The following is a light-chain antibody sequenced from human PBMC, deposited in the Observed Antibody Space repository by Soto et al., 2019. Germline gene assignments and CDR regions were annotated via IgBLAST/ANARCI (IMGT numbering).Light chain of an antibody. CDR1: SSDVGGYNY. J-gene: IGLJ2*01. CDR3: SSYTSSIVV. V-gene: IGLV2-14*01. CDR2: DVS. Sequence: QSVLTQPASVSGSPGQSTTISCTGTSSDVGGYNYVSWYQQHPGKAPKLMIYDVSNRPSGVSNRFSGSKSGNTASLTISGLQAEDEADYYCSSYTSSIVVFGGGTKVTVL.